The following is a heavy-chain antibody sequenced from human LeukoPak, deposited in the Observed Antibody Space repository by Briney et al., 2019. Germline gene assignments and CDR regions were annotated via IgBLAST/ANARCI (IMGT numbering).Heavy chain of an antibody. J-gene: IGHJ4*02. Sequence: ASVKVSCKASGGTFSSYAISWVRQAPGQGLEWMGRIIPIFGTANYAQESQGRVTITTDESTSTAYMELSSPRSEDTAVYYCAREDTIFGVVIGFDYWGQGTLVTVSS. CDR1: GGTFSSYA. D-gene: IGHD3-3*01. V-gene: IGHV1-69*05. CDR2: IIPIFGTA. CDR3: AREDTIFGVVIGFDY.